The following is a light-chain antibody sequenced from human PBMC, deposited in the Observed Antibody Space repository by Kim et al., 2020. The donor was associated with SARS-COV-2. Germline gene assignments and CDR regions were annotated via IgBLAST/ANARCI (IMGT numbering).Light chain of an antibody. Sequence: DIQMTQSPSTLSASVGDRVTITCRASQSFSSWLAWYQQKPGKVPKLLIYKTSILESGVPSRFSGSGSGTEFTLTISSLQPDDFATYFCQQYHNFPITFGQGTRLEI. J-gene: IGKJ5*01. CDR3: QQYHNFPIT. V-gene: IGKV1-5*03. CDR2: KTS. CDR1: QSFSSW.